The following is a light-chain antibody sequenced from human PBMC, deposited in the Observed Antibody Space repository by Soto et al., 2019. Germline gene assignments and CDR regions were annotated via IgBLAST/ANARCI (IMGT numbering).Light chain of an antibody. Sequence: EIVLTQSPGTLSLSPGERATLSCRASQSVNTNYLAWYQQKSGQAPRLLIYGASSRATGIPYRFSGSGSGTAFTLTISRLEPEDFAAYFCQQYGSSPITFGQGTRLEIK. CDR2: GAS. J-gene: IGKJ5*01. CDR3: QQYGSSPIT. CDR1: QSVNTNY. V-gene: IGKV3-20*01.